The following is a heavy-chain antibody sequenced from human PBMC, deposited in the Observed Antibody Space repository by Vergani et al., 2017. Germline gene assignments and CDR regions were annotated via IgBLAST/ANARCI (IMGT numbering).Heavy chain of an antibody. J-gene: IGHJ6*02. CDR1: GFTFSSYE. V-gene: IGHV3-48*03. Sequence: EVQLLESGGGLVQPGGSLRLSCAASGFTFSSYEMNWVRQAPGKGLEWVSYISSSGSTIYYADSVKGRFTISRDNAKNSLYLQMNSLRAEDTAVYYCARDNSSSSGMDVWGQGTTVTVSS. CDR2: ISSSGSTI. CDR3: ARDNSSSSGMDV. D-gene: IGHD6-6*01.